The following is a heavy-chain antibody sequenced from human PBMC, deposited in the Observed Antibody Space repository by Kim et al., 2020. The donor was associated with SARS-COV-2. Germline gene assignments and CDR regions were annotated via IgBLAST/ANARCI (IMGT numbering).Heavy chain of an antibody. V-gene: IGHV4-34*01. CDR3: ARGPGDFWSGYPYYFDY. D-gene: IGHD3-3*01. J-gene: IGHJ4*02. Sequence: SETLSLTCAVYGGSFSGYYWSWIRQPPGKGLEWIGEINHSGSTNYNPSLKSRVTISVDTSKNQFSLKLSSVTAADTAVYYCARGPGDFWSGYPYYFDYWGQGTLVTVSS. CDR1: GGSFSGYY. CDR2: INHSGST.